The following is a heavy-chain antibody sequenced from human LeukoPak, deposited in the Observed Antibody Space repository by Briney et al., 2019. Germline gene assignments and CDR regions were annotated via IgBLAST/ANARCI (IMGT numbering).Heavy chain of an antibody. V-gene: IGHV3-7*01. J-gene: IGHJ5*02. CDR2: IKQDGSEK. Sequence: GGPLRLSCAASGFTFSSYWMSWVRQAPGKGLEWVANIKQDGSEKYYVDSVKGRFTISRDNAKNSLYLQMNSLRAEDTAVYYCARDVYYYDSSGYPRFDPWGQGTLVTVSS. D-gene: IGHD3-22*01. CDR3: ARDVYYYDSSGYPRFDP. CDR1: GFTFSSYW.